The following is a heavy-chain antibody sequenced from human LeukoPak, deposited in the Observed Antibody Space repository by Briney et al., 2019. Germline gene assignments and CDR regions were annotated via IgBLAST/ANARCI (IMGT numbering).Heavy chain of an antibody. Sequence: PSETLFLTCTVSGGSISSYYWSWIRQPAGKGLEWIGRIYTSGSTNYNPSLKSRVTISVDTSKNQFSLKLSSVTAADTAVYYCARGRWRDGYNNYFDYWGQGTLVTVSS. CDR3: ARGRWRDGYNNYFDY. CDR2: IYTSGST. D-gene: IGHD5-24*01. J-gene: IGHJ4*02. CDR1: GGSISSYY. V-gene: IGHV4-4*07.